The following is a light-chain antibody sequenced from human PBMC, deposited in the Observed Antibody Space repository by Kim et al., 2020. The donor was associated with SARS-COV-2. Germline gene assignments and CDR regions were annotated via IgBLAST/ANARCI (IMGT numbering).Light chain of an antibody. CDR2: GIN. CDR1: SSEAGGYKP. CDR3: SSYGGSDNLV. V-gene: IGLV2-8*01. J-gene: IGLJ3*02. Sequence: GKSVTHSCPGTSSEAGGYKPVSLYQQHPGKAPKLTIYGINKRPSGVHERFSGSRSGNTASLTVSGLQADDEADYFCSSYGGSDNLVFGGGTQLTVL.